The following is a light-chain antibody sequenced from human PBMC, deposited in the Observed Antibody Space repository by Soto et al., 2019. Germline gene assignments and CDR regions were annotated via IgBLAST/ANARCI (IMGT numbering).Light chain of an antibody. CDR3: QQTYSSPPKYT. CDR1: QSIRSY. Sequence: DIQMTQSPSSLSASVGDRVTITCRASQSIRSYLNWYQQKPGKAPKVLIYAASSLQSGVPSRFSGSGSGTDFTFTISSLQPEDFASYYCQQTYSSPPKYTFGQGTKLEIK. V-gene: IGKV1-39*01. CDR2: AAS. J-gene: IGKJ2*01.